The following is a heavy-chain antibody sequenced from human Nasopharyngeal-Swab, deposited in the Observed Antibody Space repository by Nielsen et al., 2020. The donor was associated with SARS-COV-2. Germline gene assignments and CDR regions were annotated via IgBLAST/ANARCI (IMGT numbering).Heavy chain of an antibody. CDR3: ARAGYCSSTSCSSGYMDV. J-gene: IGHJ6*03. V-gene: IGHV1-46*01. D-gene: IGHD2-2*01. CDR1: GYTFTSYY. CDR2: INPSGGST. Sequence: ASFKVSCKASGYTFTSYYMHCVRHAPGQGLEWMGIINPSGGSTSYAQKFQGRVIMTRDTSTSTVYMELSSLRSEDTVVYYCARAGYCSSTSCSSGYMDVWGKGTTVTVSS.